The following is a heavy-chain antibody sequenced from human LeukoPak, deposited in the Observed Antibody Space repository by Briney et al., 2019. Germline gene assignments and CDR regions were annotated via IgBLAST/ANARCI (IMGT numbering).Heavy chain of an antibody. CDR1: GGSISSYY. CDR2: IYYSGST. V-gene: IGHV4-59*01. Sequence: SETLSHTCTVSGGSISSYYWSWIRQPPGKGLKWIGYIYYSGSTNYNPSLKSRVTISVDTSKNQFSLKLSSVTAADTAVYYCARVPITGTTWYFDYWGQGTLVTVSS. J-gene: IGHJ4*02. D-gene: IGHD1-20*01. CDR3: ARVPITGTTWYFDY.